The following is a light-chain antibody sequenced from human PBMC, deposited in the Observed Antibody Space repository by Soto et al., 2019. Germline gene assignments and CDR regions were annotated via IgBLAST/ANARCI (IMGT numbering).Light chain of an antibody. Sequence: QSVLTQPPSASGSPGQSVTISCTGTSSDVGGYNYVSWYQQHPGKAPKLMIYEVNKRPSGVPDRFSGSKSGNTASLTVSGLQAEDEADYYCSSYAGSNNSYVFGTGTKVTVL. CDR2: EVN. J-gene: IGLJ1*01. V-gene: IGLV2-8*01. CDR3: SSYAGSNNSYV. CDR1: SSDVGGYNY.